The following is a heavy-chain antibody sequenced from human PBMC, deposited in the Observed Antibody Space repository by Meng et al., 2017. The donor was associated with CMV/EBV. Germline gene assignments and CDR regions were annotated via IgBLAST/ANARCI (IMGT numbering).Heavy chain of an antibody. Sequence: LQLQESGPGLVKPSETLSLTCTVSGGSISSSSYYWGWIRQPPGKGLEWIGSIYYSGSTYYNPSLKSRVTISVDTSKNQFSLKLSSVTAADTAVHYCARDSAVAGVVDYWGQGTLVTVSS. CDR3: ARDSAVAGVVDY. CDR1: GGSISSSSYY. CDR2: IYYSGST. D-gene: IGHD6-19*01. V-gene: IGHV4-39*07. J-gene: IGHJ4*02.